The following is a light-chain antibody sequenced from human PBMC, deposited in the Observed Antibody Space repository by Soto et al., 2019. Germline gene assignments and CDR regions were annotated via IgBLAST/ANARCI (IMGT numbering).Light chain of an antibody. J-gene: IGLJ2*01. CDR2: DDS. V-gene: IGLV3-21*02. CDR1: NIGSKS. Sequence: SYELTQPPSVSVAPGQTARITCGGNNIGSKSVHWYQQKPGQAPVLVVYDDSDRPSGIPGRFSGSNSGNTATLTISRVEAVDEADYYWQVWDSSSDHVVFGGGTQLTVL. CDR3: QVWDSSSDHVV.